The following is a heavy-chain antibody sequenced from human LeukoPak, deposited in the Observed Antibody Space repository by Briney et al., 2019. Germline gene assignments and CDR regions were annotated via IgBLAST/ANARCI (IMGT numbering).Heavy chain of an antibody. CDR1: GFTFDDYA. V-gene: IGHV3-9*01. CDR3: AKLDSSGLQLTGYFDY. Sequence: GGFLRLSCAASGFTFDDYAMHWVRQAPGKGLEWVSGISWNSGSIGYADSVKGRFTISRDNAKNSLYLQMNSLRAEDTALYYCAKLDSSGLQLTGYFDYWGQGTLVTVSS. CDR2: ISWNSGSI. D-gene: IGHD6-19*01. J-gene: IGHJ4*02.